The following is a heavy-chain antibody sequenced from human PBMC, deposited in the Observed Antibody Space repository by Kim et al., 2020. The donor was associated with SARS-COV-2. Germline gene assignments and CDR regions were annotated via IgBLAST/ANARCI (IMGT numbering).Heavy chain of an antibody. D-gene: IGHD3-22*01. CDR3: ARYYDSSPYYYYGMDV. CDR1: GYTFTSYD. CDR2: MNPNSGNT. J-gene: IGHJ6*02. V-gene: IGHV1-8*01. Sequence: ASVKVSCKASGYTFTSYDINWVRQATGQGLEWMGWMNPNSGNTGYAQKFQGRVTMTRNTSISTAYMELSSLRSEDTAVYYCARYYDSSPYYYYGMDVWGQGTTVTVSS.